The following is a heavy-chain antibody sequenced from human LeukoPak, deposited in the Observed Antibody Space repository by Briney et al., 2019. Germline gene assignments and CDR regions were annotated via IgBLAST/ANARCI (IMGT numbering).Heavy chain of an antibody. Sequence: GASVKVSCKASGYTFTGYYMHWVRRAPGQGLEWMGIINPSGGSTSYAQKFQGRVTMTRDTSTSTVYMELSSLRSEDTAVYYCARDRSSGYDYWGQGTLVTVSS. D-gene: IGHD6-19*01. CDR3: ARDRSSGYDY. J-gene: IGHJ4*02. CDR1: GYTFTGYY. CDR2: INPSGGST. V-gene: IGHV1-46*01.